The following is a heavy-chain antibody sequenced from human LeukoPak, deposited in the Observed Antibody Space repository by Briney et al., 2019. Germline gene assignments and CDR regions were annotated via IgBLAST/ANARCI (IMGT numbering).Heavy chain of an antibody. CDR3: ARRPALSAFDI. CDR2: INPNSGGT. V-gene: IGHV1-2*02. J-gene: IGHJ3*02. D-gene: IGHD2-2*01. CDR1: GYTFTGYY. Sequence: ASVKVSCKASGYTFTGYYMHWVRQAPGQGLEWMGWINPNSGGTNYAQKFQGRVTMTRDTSISTAYLQWSSLKASDTAMYYCARRPALSAFDIWGQGTMVTVSS.